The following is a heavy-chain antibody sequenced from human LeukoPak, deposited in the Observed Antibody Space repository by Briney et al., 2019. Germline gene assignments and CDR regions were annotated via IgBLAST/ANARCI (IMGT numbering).Heavy chain of an antibody. D-gene: IGHD6-19*01. CDR1: GGSISSYY. CDR3: ARGLSPRSDWYYFDY. Sequence: PSETLSLTCTVSGGSISSYYWSWIRQPPGKGLEWVGYIYYSGSTNYNPSLKSRVTISVDTSKNQFSLKLSSVTAADTAVYYCARGLSPRSDWYYFDYWGQGSLVTVSS. J-gene: IGHJ4*02. V-gene: IGHV4-59*01. CDR2: IYYSGST.